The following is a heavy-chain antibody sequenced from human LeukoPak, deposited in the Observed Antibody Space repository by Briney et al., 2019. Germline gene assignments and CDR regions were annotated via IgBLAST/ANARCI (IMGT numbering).Heavy chain of an antibody. CDR2: IWYDGSNK. CDR3: ARTPLGYCSSTSCYGAYGMDV. D-gene: IGHD2-2*01. CDR1: GFTFSSYG. V-gene: IGHV3-33*01. J-gene: IGHJ6*04. Sequence: GRSLRLSCAASGFTFSSYGMHWVRQAPGKGLEWVAVIWYDGSNKYYADSVKGRFTISGDNSKNTLYLQMNSLRAEDTAVYYCARTPLGYCSSTSCYGAYGMDVWGKGTTVTVSS.